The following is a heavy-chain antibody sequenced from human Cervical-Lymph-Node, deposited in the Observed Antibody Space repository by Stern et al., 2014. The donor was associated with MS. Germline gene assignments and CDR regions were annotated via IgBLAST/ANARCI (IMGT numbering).Heavy chain of an antibody. J-gene: IGHJ6*02. D-gene: IGHD2-21*01. CDR3: ARDPAVLIQGSYYGMDV. V-gene: IGHV1-69*06. Sequence: VQLVESGAEVKKPGSSVKVSCEASGGSFSTFAITWVRQAPGQGLEWMAGITPHVGPTNFAHKFQGRVTLTADTSTNTVYMELSSLRSDDTAVYYCARDPAVLIQGSYYGMDVWGQGTTVIVS. CDR2: ITPHVGPT. CDR1: GGSFSTFA.